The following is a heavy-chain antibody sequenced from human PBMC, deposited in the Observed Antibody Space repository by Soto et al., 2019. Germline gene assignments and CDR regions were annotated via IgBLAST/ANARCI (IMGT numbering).Heavy chain of an antibody. CDR1: GFTFSSYG. V-gene: IGHV3-33*01. D-gene: IGHD2-15*01. CDR2: IWYDGSNK. Sequence: QVQLVESGGGVVQPGRSLRLSCAASGFTFSSYGMHWVRQAPGKGLEWVAVIWYDGSNKYYADSVKGRFTISRDNSKNTLYLQMNSLRAEDTAVYYCARDLAPKYYYYGMDVWGQGTTVTISS. CDR3: ARDLAPKYYYYGMDV. J-gene: IGHJ6*02.